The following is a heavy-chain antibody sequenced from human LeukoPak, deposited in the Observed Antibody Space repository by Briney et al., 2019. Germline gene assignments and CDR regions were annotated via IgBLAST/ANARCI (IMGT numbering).Heavy chain of an antibody. Sequence: GGSLRLSCAASGFTFSDYYMSWIRQAPGKGLEWVSYISSSGSTIYYADSEKGRFTISRDNAKNSLYLQMNSLRAEDTAVYYCARSGSYYYDSSGYYGYWGQGTLVTVSS. J-gene: IGHJ4*02. CDR3: ARSGSYYYDSSGYYGY. V-gene: IGHV3-11*01. D-gene: IGHD3-22*01. CDR2: ISSSGSTI. CDR1: GFTFSDYY.